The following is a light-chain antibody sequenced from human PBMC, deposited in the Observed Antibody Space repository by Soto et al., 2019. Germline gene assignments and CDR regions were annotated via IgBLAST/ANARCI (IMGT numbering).Light chain of an antibody. V-gene: IGKV1-5*03. CDR3: QHYYSYSDA. Sequence: EIKMTQSPATLSGSVGDRVTITCRASQTISSWLAWYQQKPGKAPKLLIYNASTLKSGVPSRFSGSGSGTEFTLTIISLQPDDFATYYCQHYYSYSDAFGQGTKVELK. CDR2: NAS. J-gene: IGKJ1*01. CDR1: QTISSW.